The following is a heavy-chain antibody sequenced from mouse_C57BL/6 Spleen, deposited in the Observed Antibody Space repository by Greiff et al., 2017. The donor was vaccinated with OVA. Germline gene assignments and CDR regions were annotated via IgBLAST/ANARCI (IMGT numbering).Heavy chain of an antibody. J-gene: IGHJ4*01. Sequence: VKLVESGPGLVAPSQSLSITCTVSGFSLTSYGVHWVRQPPGKGLEWLVVIWSDGSTTYNSALKSRLSISKDNSKSQVFLKMNSLQTDDTAMYYCARSGNYEGYYAMDYWGQGTSVTVSS. CDR3: ARSGNYEGYYAMDY. V-gene: IGHV2-6*03. CDR1: GFSLTSYG. D-gene: IGHD2-1*01. CDR2: IWSDGST.